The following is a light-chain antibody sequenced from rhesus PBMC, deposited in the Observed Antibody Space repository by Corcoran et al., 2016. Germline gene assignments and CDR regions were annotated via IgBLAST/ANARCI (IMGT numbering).Light chain of an antibody. J-gene: IGKJ2*01. Sequence: DIVMIQTPLSLPVTLGEPASISCRSSQSLVYSDGKTYLYWYLQKPGQSPQLLMYLVSRRAAGVPDKFSGSGSGTDFTLKIRRVEAEDVGVYYCMQALRSPYSFGQGTKVEIK. CDR3: MQALRSPYS. CDR2: LVS. CDR1: QSLVYSDGKTY. V-gene: IGKV2-82*02.